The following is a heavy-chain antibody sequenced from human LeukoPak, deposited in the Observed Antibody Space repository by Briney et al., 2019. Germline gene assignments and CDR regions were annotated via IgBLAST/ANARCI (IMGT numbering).Heavy chain of an antibody. CDR3: ARDSGYGDYLDY. J-gene: IGHJ4*02. CDR2: ISNGCNSI. D-gene: IGHD5-12*01. CDR1: GFTFSSYE. V-gene: IGHV3-48*03. Sequence: PAGSLRLSCAASGFTFSSYEMDWVRQAPGKGLEWFAYISNGCNSIYYAYSVQGRFTISRDNAKTSLYLQMNSLRAEDTAIYYCARDSGYGDYLDYWGQGTLVTVSS.